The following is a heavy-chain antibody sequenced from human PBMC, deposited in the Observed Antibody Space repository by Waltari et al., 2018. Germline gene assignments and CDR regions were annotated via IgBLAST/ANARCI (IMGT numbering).Heavy chain of an antibody. CDR2: IYPSGST. CDR3: ARDQGRYSSGWYSR. Sequence: QVQLQESGPGLVKPSETLSLTCTVSGYAISSGYYWAWIRRPPGKGLEWIGSIYPSGSTYYNPSLKSRVTISVDTSKNQFSLKLSSVTAADTAVYYCARDQGRYSSGWYSRWGQGTLVTVSS. V-gene: IGHV4-38-2*02. D-gene: IGHD6-19*01. J-gene: IGHJ4*02. CDR1: GYAISSGYY.